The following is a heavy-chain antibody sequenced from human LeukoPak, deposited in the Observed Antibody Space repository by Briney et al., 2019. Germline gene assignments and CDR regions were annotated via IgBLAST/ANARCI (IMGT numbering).Heavy chain of an antibody. CDR1: GGTFSSYA. CDR3: AREGWSGWPTRAYYIDY. J-gene: IGHJ4*02. V-gene: IGHV1-2*04. Sequence: GASVKVSCKASGGTFSSYAISWVRQAPGQGLEWMGWINPNSGGTNYAQKFQGWVTMTRDTSISTAYMELSRLRSDDTAVYYCAREGWSGWPTRAYYIDYWGQGTLVTVSS. D-gene: IGHD3-3*01. CDR2: INPNSGGT.